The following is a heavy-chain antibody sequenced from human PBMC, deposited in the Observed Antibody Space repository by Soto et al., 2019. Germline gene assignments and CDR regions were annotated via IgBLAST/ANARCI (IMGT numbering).Heavy chain of an antibody. CDR1: GFIFSNYG. CDR3: ARERGNWIVDY. Sequence: QVQLVESGGGVVQPEKSPRLSCATSGFIFSNYGMHWVGQAPGRGLEWVAVIWYEGRNKYYVDSVKGRFTISRDSSTTTLDLQMNSLTAEATAVYYSARERGNWIVDYWGQGTLVTVSS. CDR2: IWYEGRNK. J-gene: IGHJ4*02. D-gene: IGHD2-2*03. V-gene: IGHV3-33*08.